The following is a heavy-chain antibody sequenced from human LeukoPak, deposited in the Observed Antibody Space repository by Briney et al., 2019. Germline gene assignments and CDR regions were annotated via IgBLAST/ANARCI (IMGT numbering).Heavy chain of an antibody. V-gene: IGHV1-2*02. Sequence: ASVKVSCKASGYTFTGYYMHWVRQAPGQGLEWMGWINPNSGGTNYVQEFQGRVTMTRDTSISTAYMELSRLRSDDTAVYYCARVLNYYGMDVWGQGTTVTVSS. CDR3: ARVLNYYGMDV. CDR2: INPNSGGT. CDR1: GYTFTGYY. J-gene: IGHJ6*02.